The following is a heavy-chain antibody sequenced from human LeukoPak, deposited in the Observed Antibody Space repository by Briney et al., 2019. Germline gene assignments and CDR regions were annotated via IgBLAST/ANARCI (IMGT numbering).Heavy chain of an antibody. V-gene: IGHV4-34*01. CDR2: INHSGST. CDR1: GGSFSGYY. D-gene: IGHD2-21*01. CDR3: ARARGGYSLRPNWFDP. Sequence: SETLSLTCAVYGGSFSGYYWSWIRQPPGKGLEWIGEINHSGSTNYNPSLKSRVTISVDTSKNQFSLKLSSVTAADTAVYYCARARGGYSLRPNWFDPWGQGTLVTVSS. J-gene: IGHJ5*02.